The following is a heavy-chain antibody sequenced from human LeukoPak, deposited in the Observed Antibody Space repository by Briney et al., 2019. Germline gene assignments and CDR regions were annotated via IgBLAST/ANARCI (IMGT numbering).Heavy chain of an antibody. D-gene: IGHD2-8*01. Sequence: GGSLRLSCAASGFTFSDYYMSWIRQAPGKGLEWVSYISSSGSTIYYADSVKGRFTISRDNAKNSLYLQMNSLRAKDTAVYYCARDFRMVYARDAFDIWGQGTMVTVSS. CDR2: ISSSGSTI. J-gene: IGHJ3*02. CDR1: GFTFSDYY. CDR3: ARDFRMVYARDAFDI. V-gene: IGHV3-11*04.